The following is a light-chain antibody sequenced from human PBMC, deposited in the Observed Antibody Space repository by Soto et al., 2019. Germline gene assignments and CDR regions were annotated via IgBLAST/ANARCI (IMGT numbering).Light chain of an antibody. CDR1: QSASSSY. V-gene: IGKV3-20*01. J-gene: IGKJ1*01. Sequence: DIVLTQSPGTLSLSPGERATLSCRASQSASSSYLAWYQQRPGQAPRLLIYGASSRATGIPDRFSGSGSGTDFTLTISRLEPEDFAVYYCQQYCSSLTFGQGTKVEIK. CDR2: GAS. CDR3: QQYCSSLT.